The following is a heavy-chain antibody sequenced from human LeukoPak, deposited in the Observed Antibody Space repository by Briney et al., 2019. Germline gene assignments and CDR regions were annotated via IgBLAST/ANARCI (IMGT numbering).Heavy chain of an antibody. CDR3: AKADDSSGYSQFS. V-gene: IGHV3-30*02. Sequence: GGSLRLSCAASGFTFSSYAMHWVRQAPGKGLEWVAFIRYDGSNKYYADSVKGRFTISRDNSKNTLYLQMNSLRAEDTAVYYCAKADDSSGYSQFSRGKGTLVTVSS. CDR2: IRYDGSNK. CDR1: GFTFSSYA. D-gene: IGHD3-22*01. J-gene: IGHJ4*02.